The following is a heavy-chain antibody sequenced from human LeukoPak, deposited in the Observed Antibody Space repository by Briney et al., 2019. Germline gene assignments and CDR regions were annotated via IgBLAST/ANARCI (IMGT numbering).Heavy chain of an antibody. Sequence: LRLSXXXSGXTXXSYAMSWVRQAPGKGLEWVSAISGSGGSTYYADSVKGRFTISRDNSKNTLYLQMNSLRAEDTAVYYCAKNPPRYCGGDCYPKAAADYWGQGTLVTVSS. CDR2: ISGSGGST. J-gene: IGHJ4*02. CDR3: AKNPPRYCGGDCYPKAAADY. CDR1: GXTXXSYA. V-gene: IGHV3-23*01. D-gene: IGHD2-21*02.